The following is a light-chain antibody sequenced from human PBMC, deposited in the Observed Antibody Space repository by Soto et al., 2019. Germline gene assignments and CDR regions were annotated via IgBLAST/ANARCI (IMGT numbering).Light chain of an antibody. J-gene: IGKJ1*01. CDR1: QTISNW. Sequence: DIQMTQSPSTLSASVRDRVTITCRASQTISNWLAWYQVKPGKAPKLLMHDASSLESGVPSRFSGSASGTEFTLTIISLHPDDFATHFCQQYSTYSCTFGQGTKVEIK. CDR3: QQYSTYSCT. CDR2: DAS. V-gene: IGKV1-5*01.